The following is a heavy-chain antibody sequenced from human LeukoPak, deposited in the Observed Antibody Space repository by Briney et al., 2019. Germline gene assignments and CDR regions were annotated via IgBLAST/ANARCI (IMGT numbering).Heavy chain of an antibody. CDR3: ARGGADYGDYLWY. CDR2: VSGSGGTT. CDR1: GFTFSNCA. D-gene: IGHD4-17*01. V-gene: IGHV3-23*01. J-gene: IGHJ4*02. Sequence: PGGSLRLSCAASGFTFSNCAMNWVRQAPGKGLEWVSVVSGSGGTTYYADSVKGRFTISRDNFKNTLYLQVNSLRAEDTAVYYCARGGADYGDYLWYWGQGTLVTVSS.